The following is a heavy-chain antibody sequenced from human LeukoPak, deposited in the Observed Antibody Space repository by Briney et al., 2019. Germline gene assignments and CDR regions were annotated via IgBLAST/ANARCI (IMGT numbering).Heavy chain of an antibody. J-gene: IGHJ4*02. CDR2: MNPNSGNT. D-gene: IGHD2/OR15-2a*01. CDR1: GYTFTSYD. CDR3: ARALCNTYYFDY. Sequence: ASVKVSCKASGYTFTSYDINWVRQATGQGLEWMGWMNPNSGNTGYAQKFQGRVTMTRNTSRSTAYMELSSLRSEDTAVYYCARALCNTYYFDYWGQGTLVTVSS. V-gene: IGHV1-8*01.